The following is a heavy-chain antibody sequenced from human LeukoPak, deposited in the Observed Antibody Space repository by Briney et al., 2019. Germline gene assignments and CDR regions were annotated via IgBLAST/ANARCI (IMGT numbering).Heavy chain of an antibody. Sequence: GGSLRLSCAASGFTFSSYWMHWVRQAPGKGLVWISRINSDGSSTTYADSVKGRFTISRDNVKNTLSLQMNNLRAEDTAVYYCVRLSWELGDGGVTWGQGTLVTVSS. V-gene: IGHV3-74*01. CDR3: VRLSWELGDGGVT. D-gene: IGHD1-26*01. CDR2: INSDGSST. CDR1: GFTFSSYW. J-gene: IGHJ5*02.